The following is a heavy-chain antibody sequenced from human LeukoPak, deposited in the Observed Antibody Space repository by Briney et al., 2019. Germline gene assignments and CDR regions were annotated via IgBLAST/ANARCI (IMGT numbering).Heavy chain of an antibody. CDR1: GGSIRDYF. Sequence: SETLSLTCNVSGGSIRDYFWSWIRQPPGKGLEWIGYVYYSGSTSYNPSLKSRVSISEDTSKSQFSLKLKTMTAADTAVYFCVRSTPSTNRNYPPLFSFDSWGQGILVTVSS. CDR3: VRSTPSTNRNYPPLFSFDS. D-gene: IGHD1-7*01. V-gene: IGHV4-59*01. CDR2: VYYSGST. J-gene: IGHJ4*02.